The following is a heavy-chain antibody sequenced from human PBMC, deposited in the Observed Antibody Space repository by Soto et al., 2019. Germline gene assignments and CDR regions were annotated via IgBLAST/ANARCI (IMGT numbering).Heavy chain of an antibody. CDR1: GGSISSYY. V-gene: IGHV4-59*01. J-gene: IGHJ5*02. D-gene: IGHD2-2*02. CDR3: AREVGYCSSTSCYKGINWFDP. Sequence: PSETLSLTCTVSGGSISSYYWSWIRQPPGKGLEWIGYIYYSGSTNYNPSLKSRVTISVDTSKNQFSLELSSVTAADTAVYYCAREVGYCSSTSCYKGINWFDPWGQGTLVTVS. CDR2: IYYSGST.